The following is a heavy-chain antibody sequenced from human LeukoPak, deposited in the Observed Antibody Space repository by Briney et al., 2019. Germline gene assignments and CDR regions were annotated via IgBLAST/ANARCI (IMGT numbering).Heavy chain of an antibody. V-gene: IGHV1-8*02. CDR2: MNPNSGNT. J-gene: IGHJ4*02. D-gene: IGHD3-22*01. CDR3: ARGRGYYYDSSGYGFWSN. Sequence: ASVKVSCKASGYTFTSYYMHWVRQAPGQGLEWMGWMNPNSGNTGYAQKFQGRVTMTRNTSISTAYMELSSLRSEDTAVYYCARGRGYYYDSSGYGFWSNWGQGTLVTVSS. CDR1: GYTFTSYY.